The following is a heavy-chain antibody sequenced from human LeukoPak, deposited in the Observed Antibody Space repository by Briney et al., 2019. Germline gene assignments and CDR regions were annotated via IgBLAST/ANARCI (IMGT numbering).Heavy chain of an antibody. J-gene: IGHJ4*02. CDR3: AREANLDCSGGTCYSGGFDY. V-gene: IGHV1-2*02. Sequence: SVTLSCKASGYTFTGYFMHWVRLAPGQGLEWMGWINPNSGGTNYAQKFQGRVTVTRDTSISTAYMELSWLRSDDTAVYYCAREANLDCSGGTCYSGGFDYWGQGTLVTVSS. CDR1: GYTFTGYF. D-gene: IGHD2-15*01. CDR2: INPNSGGT.